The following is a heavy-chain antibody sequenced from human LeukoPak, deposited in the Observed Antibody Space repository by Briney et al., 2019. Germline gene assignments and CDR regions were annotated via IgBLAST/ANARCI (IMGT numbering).Heavy chain of an antibody. CDR2: IYYSGST. D-gene: IGHD2-15*01. Sequence: SETLSLTCTVSGGSISSYYWSWIRQPPGKGLEWIGSIYYSGSTYYNPSLKSRVTISVDTSKNQFSLKLSSVTAADTAVYYCARDPPWYYFDYWGQGTLVTVSS. J-gene: IGHJ4*02. CDR3: ARDPPWYYFDY. V-gene: IGHV4-39*07. CDR1: GGSISSYY.